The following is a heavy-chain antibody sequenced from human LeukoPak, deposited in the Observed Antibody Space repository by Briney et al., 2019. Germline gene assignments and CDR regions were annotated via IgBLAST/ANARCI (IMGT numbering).Heavy chain of an antibody. CDR1: GFTFSSYW. CDR3: ARDSQPGSSWNFDY. Sequence: GGSLRLSCAASGFTFSSYWMSWVRQAPGKGLEWVANIKQDGSEKYYVDSVKGRFTISRDNAKNSLYLQMNSLRAEDTAVYYCARDSQPGSSWNFDYWGQGTLVTVSS. D-gene: IGHD6-13*01. J-gene: IGHJ4*02. V-gene: IGHV3-7*01. CDR2: IKQDGSEK.